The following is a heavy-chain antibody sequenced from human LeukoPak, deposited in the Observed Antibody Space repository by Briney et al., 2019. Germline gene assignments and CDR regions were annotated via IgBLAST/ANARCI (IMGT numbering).Heavy chain of an antibody. CDR2: INHSGST. V-gene: IGHV4-34*01. J-gene: IGHJ4*02. CDR1: GGSFSGCY. CDR3: ARSIAVAGLDY. D-gene: IGHD6-19*01. Sequence: KSSETLSLTCAVYGGSFSGCYWSWIRQPPGKGLEWIGEINHSGSTNYNPSLKSRVTISVDTSKNQFSLKLSSVTAADTAVYYCARSIAVAGLDYWGQGTLVTVSS.